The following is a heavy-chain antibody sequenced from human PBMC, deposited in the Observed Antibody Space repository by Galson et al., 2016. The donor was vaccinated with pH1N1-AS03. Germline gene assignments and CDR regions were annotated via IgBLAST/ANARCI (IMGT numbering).Heavy chain of an antibody. CDR2: IKGDGSIT. Sequence: SLRLSCAVSGFTLNNYWIHWVRQAPGKGLVWVSRIKGDGSITTYADSVKARFTISRDNASYTLYLQMNSLRAEDTAVYYCSRGAGGYSYGGGQGTLVTVSS. CDR1: GFTLNNYW. CDR3: SRGAGGYSYG. V-gene: IGHV3-74*03. D-gene: IGHD5-18*01. J-gene: IGHJ4*02.